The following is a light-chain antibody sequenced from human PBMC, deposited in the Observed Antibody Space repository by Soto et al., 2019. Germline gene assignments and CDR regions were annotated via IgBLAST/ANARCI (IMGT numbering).Light chain of an antibody. Sequence: IVLTQSPGTLCLSPGEITTLSCRASQSISRYLAWYQQKPGQGPRLLIYGASSRATGTPDRFSGSGSGTDFTLTISRLEPEDFAVYYGQQYGSSFTFGQGTRLEIK. CDR3: QQYGSSFT. J-gene: IGKJ5*01. V-gene: IGKV3-20*01. CDR2: GAS. CDR1: QSISRY.